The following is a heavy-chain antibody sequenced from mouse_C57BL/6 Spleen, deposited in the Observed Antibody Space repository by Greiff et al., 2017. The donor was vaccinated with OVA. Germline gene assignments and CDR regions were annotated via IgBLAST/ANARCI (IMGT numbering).Heavy chain of an antibody. J-gene: IGHJ4*01. Sequence: QVQLQQSGPELVKPGASVKISCKASGYAFSSSWMNWVKQRPGKGLEWIGRIYPGDGDTNYNGKFKGKATLTADKSSSTAYMQLSSLTSEDSAVYFCARSGWSNYAMDYWGQGTSVTVSS. V-gene: IGHV1-82*01. D-gene: IGHD1-3*01. CDR3: ARSGWSNYAMDY. CDR2: IYPGDGDT. CDR1: GYAFSSSW.